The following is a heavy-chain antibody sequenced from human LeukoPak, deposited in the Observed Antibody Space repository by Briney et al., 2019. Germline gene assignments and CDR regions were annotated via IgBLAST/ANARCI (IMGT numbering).Heavy chain of an antibody. CDR3: ASGVYALDY. CDR2: VHLSGRT. D-gene: IGHD2-8*01. Sequence: SETLSLTCGVSGGSISTTNWWTWVRQPPGEGLEWIGEVHLSGRTHYNPSLESRVTMSVDMSENHISLRLTSVTAADTAVYYCASGVYALDYWGQGTLVTVSS. V-gene: IGHV4-4*02. CDR1: GGSISTTNW. J-gene: IGHJ4*02.